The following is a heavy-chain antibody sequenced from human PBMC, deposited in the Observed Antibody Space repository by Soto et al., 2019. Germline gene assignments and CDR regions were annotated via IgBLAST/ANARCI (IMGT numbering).Heavy chain of an antibody. CDR2: IWYDGSNK. CDR1: GFTFSSYG. D-gene: IGHD6-19*01. V-gene: IGHV3-33*01. CDR3: ARDVLIVSVAGTVGIDY. Sequence: QVQLVESGGGVVQPGRSLRLSCAASGFTFSSYGMHWVRQAPGKGLEWVAVIWYDGSNKYFADSVKGRFTISRDNSKNTLYLQMSSLIAEDTAVYYCARDVLIVSVAGTVGIDYWGQGTLVTVSS. J-gene: IGHJ4*02.